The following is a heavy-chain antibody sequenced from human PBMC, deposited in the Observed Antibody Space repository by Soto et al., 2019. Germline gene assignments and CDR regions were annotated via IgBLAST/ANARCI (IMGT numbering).Heavy chain of an antibody. J-gene: IGHJ5*01. V-gene: IGHV5-51*01. CDR1: GYTFTNDW. Sequence: PGESLKISCQTSGYTFTNDWIGCVRQMPGGGLKWLGLIFPRDFDVRYSPSFEGQVTISADRYTATAFLQWRSLEVSYSALYFCSRLVSLLQPIDSWGQGTPVTVSS. CDR2: IFPRDFDV. CDR3: SRLVSLLQPIDS. D-gene: IGHD4-4*01.